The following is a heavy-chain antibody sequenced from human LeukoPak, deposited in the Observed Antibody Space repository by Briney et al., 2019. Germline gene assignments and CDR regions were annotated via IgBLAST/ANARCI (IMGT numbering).Heavy chain of an antibody. Sequence: PSETLSLTCTVSGGSISSYYWSWIRQPPGKGLEWIGYIYYSGSTNYNPSLKSRVTISVDSSKNQFSLKLNSVTAADTAVYYCAGRLGYYDRPRFGYWGQGTLVTVSS. D-gene: IGHD3-22*01. CDR1: GGSISSYY. CDR3: AGRLGYYDRPRFGY. V-gene: IGHV4-59*01. J-gene: IGHJ4*02. CDR2: IYYSGST.